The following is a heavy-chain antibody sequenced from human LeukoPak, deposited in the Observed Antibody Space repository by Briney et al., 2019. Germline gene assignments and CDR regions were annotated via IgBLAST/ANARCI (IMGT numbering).Heavy chain of an antibody. Sequence: KWLGRTYYRSKWYNDYAVSVKSRITINPDTSKNQFSLQLNSVTPEDTAVYYCARDREYYYGSGRSHYGMDVWGQGTTVTVSS. CDR3: ARDREYYYGSGRSHYGMDV. V-gene: IGHV6-1*01. CDR2: TYYRSKWYN. D-gene: IGHD3-10*01. J-gene: IGHJ6*02.